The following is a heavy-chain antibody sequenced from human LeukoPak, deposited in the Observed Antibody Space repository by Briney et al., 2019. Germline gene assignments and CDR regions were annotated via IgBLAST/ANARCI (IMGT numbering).Heavy chain of an antibody. V-gene: IGHV3-66*02. CDR1: VFTVSSNY. Sequence: GGSLRLSCAASVFTVSSNYMSWVRQAPGKGLEWVSVIYSGGSTYYADSVKGRFTISRDNSKNTLYLQMNSLRAEDTAVYYCARDLSSGWYDYWGQGTLVTVSS. CDR2: IYSGGST. D-gene: IGHD6-19*01. CDR3: ARDLSSGWYDY. J-gene: IGHJ4*02.